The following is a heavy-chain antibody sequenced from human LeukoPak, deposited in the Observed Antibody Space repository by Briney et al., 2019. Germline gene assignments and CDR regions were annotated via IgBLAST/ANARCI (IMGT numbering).Heavy chain of an antibody. V-gene: IGHV1-18*01. D-gene: IGHD5-18*01. CDR1: GYTFSSYD. Sequence: AAVKVSCKAPGYTFSSYDISWVRQAPGQGLEWMGWISVYNGNTNYAQNLQGRVTMTTDTSTSTAYMELRSLRSDDTAVYYCARWVTARVAFDIWGQGTMVTVS. J-gene: IGHJ3*02. CDR2: ISVYNGNT. CDR3: ARWVTARVAFDI.